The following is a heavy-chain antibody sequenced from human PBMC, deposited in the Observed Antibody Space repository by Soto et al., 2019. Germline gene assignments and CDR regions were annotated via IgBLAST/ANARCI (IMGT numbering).Heavy chain of an antibody. D-gene: IGHD3-3*01. CDR3: ARHVRYDFWSGYWGDNWFDP. CDR1: GGSISSSSYY. V-gene: IGHV4-39*01. J-gene: IGHJ5*02. CDR2: IYYSGST. Sequence: SETLSLTCTVSGGSISSSSYYWGWIRQPPGKGLEWIGSIYYSGSTYYNPSLKSRVTISVDTSKNQFSLKLSSVTAADTAVYYCARHVRYDFWSGYWGDNWFDPWGQGTLVTVSS.